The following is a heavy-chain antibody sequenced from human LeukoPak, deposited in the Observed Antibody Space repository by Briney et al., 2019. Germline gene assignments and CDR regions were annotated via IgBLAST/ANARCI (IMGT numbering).Heavy chain of an antibody. CDR3: AKVITMVRGVIIDY. D-gene: IGHD3-10*01. J-gene: IGHJ4*02. CDR2: ISYDGSNK. V-gene: IGHV3-30*04. Sequence: GGSLRLSCAASGFTFSSYAMHWVRQAPGKGLEWVAVISYDGSNKYYADSVKGRFTISRDNSKNTLYLQMNSLRAEDTAVYYCAKVITMVRGVIIDYWGQGTLVTVSS. CDR1: GFTFSSYA.